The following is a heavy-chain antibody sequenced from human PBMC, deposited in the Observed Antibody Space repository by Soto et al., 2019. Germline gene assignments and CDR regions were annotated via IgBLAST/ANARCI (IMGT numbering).Heavy chain of an antibody. Sequence: QVQLQESGPGLVKPSETLSLTCTVSGGSISSYYWSWIRQPPGKGLEWIGYIYYSGSTNYNPSLRGRVTISVDTPKNQFSLKLSPVTAGDAAVYYCPRGFRARRYYFDYWGQGPLATVSS. CDR1: GGSISSYY. V-gene: IGHV4-59*01. CDR3: PRGFRARRYYFDY. J-gene: IGHJ4*02. CDR2: IYYSGST.